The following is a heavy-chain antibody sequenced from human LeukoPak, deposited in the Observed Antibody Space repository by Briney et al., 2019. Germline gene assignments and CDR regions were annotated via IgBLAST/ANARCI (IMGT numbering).Heavy chain of an antibody. CDR3: ARDRYGSSFLDY. CDR1: GGSFTDYF. V-gene: IGHV3-11*01. J-gene: IGHJ4*02. CDR2: ISSSGSTI. Sequence: LSLTCTVFGGSFTDYFWTWIRHSPGKGLEWVSYISSSGSTIYYADSVKGRFTISRDNAKNSLYLQMNSLRAEDTAVYYCARDRYGSSFLDYWGQGTLVTVSS. D-gene: IGHD6-13*01.